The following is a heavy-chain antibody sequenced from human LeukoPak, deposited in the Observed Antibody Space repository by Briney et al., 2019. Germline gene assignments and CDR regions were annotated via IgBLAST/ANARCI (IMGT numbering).Heavy chain of an antibody. D-gene: IGHD3-3*01. CDR1: GGSISSYY. Sequence: SGTLSLTCTVSGGSISSYYWSWIRQPPGKGLEWIGYIYYSGSTNYNPSLKSRVTISVDTSKNQFSLKLSSVTAADTAVYYCARYYDFWSGPFYFDYWGQGTLVTVSS. V-gene: IGHV4-59*01. CDR3: ARYYDFWSGPFYFDY. J-gene: IGHJ4*02. CDR2: IYYSGST.